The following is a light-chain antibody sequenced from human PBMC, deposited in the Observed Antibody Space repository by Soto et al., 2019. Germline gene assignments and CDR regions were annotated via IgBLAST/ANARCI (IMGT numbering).Light chain of an antibody. J-gene: IGKJ1*01. CDR3: QQRSNWPVT. V-gene: IGKV3-11*01. CDR1: QSVSRY. CDR2: DAS. Sequence: EIVLTQSPATLSLSPGERATLSCRASQSVSRYFAWYQQKPGQAPRLLIYDASKRATGISARFSGSGSGTDFTLTISSLEPEDFAVYYCQQRSNWPVTFGQGTKVETK.